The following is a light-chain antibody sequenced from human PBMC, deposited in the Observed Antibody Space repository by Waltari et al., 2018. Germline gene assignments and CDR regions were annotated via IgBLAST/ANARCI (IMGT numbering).Light chain of an antibody. J-gene: IGKJ2*01. CDR3: QQYGTFPYT. CDR2: KAS. V-gene: IGKV1-5*03. Sequence: DIQMTQSPSTLPASVGDRVTITCRASQIISSSLAWYQQKPGKAPKLLIYKASSLESGASSRFSGSGSGTEFTLTISSLQPDDFAIYYCQQYGTFPYTFGKGTKLEIK. CDR1: QIISSS.